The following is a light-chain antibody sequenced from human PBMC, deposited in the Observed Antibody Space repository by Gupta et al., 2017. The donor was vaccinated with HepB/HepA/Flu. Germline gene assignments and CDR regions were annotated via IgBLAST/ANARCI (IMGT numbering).Light chain of an antibody. CDR3: SSFTSNSTRV. CDR2: DVT. Sequence: QSALTQPASVSGSPGQSVTISCTGTSSDVGGYNSVCWYQHHPGEAPKLMVYDVTNRPPGVANRFTGSKSGNTASLTISGLQAEDEADYYCSSFTSNSTRVFGGGTKLTVL. CDR1: SSDVGGYNS. J-gene: IGLJ3*02. V-gene: IGLV2-14*03.